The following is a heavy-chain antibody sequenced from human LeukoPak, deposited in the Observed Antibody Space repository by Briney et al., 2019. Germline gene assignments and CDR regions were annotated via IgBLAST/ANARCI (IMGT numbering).Heavy chain of an antibody. CDR1: GLSLTTHG. D-gene: IGHD5-18*01. CDR3: ASVYSYGWFDY. V-gene: IGHV3-33*01. J-gene: IGHJ5*01. CDR2: IWYDGSNK. Sequence: GGSLRLSCAASGLSLTTHGMHWVRQAPGKGLEWGAVIWYDGSNKYYADSVKGRFTISRDNSKNTLYLQMNSLRAEDTAVYYCASVYSYGWFDYWGQGTLVTVSS.